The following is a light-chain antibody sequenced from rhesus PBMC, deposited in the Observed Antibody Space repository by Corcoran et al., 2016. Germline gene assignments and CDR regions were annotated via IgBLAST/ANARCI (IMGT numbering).Light chain of an antibody. CDR1: QGISTY. J-gene: IGKJ4*01. Sequence: DIQMTQSPSSLSASAGDRVTITCRASQGISTYLNWYQQKQGKAPKRLIYAASSLESGVPSRFSGSGSGTDFTLTISSLQPADFATYYCQQHNSYPLTFGGGTKVEIK. V-gene: IGKV1-43*01. CDR2: AAS. CDR3: QQHNSYPLT.